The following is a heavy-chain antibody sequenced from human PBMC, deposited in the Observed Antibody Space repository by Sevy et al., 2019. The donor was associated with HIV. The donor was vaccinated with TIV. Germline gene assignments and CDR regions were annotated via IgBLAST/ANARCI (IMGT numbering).Heavy chain of an antibody. J-gene: IGHJ3*02. V-gene: IGHV3-23*01. Sequence: GGSLRLSCVASGFTFSSYAMNWVRQAPGKGLEWVSRISGSGGSPYYAVSVKGRFTISRDNSKNMLYLQMNSLRAEDTAIYYCAKDLIFAVGEAFDIWGQGTMVTVSS. CDR2: ISGSGGSP. CDR1: GFTFSSYA. D-gene: IGHD3-3*01. CDR3: AKDLIFAVGEAFDI.